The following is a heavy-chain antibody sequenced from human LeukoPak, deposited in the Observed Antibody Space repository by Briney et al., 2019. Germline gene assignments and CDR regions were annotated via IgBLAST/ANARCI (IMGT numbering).Heavy chain of an antibody. J-gene: IGHJ4*02. CDR3: ARSYGDYDFRANY. CDR2: ISNSGTI. CDR1: GFTLSDYY. Sequence: PGGSLRLSCAASGFTLSDYYMSWIRQAPGKGLQWVSHISNSGTIYYADSVKGRFTISRDNAKNSLYLQMNSLRAEDTAVYYCARSYGDYDFRANYWGQGTLVTVSS. D-gene: IGHD4-17*01. V-gene: IGHV3-11*04.